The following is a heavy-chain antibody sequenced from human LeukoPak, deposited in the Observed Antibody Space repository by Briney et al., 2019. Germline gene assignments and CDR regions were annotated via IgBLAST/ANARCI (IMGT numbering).Heavy chain of an antibody. V-gene: IGHV4-39*07. J-gene: IGHJ4*02. CDR2: IYHSGST. CDR1: GGSISSSSYY. Sequence: PSETLSLTCTVSGGSISSSSYYWGWIRQPPGKGLEWIGSIYHSGSTYYNPSLKSRVTISVDTSKNQFSLKLSSVTAADTAVYYCARGFKRGNTLAYIVATPWGQGTLVTVSS. CDR3: ARGFKRGNTLAYIVATP. D-gene: IGHD5-12*01.